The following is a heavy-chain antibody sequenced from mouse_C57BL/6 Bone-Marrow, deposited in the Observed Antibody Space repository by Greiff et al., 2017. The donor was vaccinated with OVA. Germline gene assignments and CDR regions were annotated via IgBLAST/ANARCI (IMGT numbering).Heavy chain of an antibody. J-gene: IGHJ1*03. CDR2: ISNLAYSI. Sequence: EVQVVESGGGLVQPGGSLKLSCAASGFTFSDYGMAWVRQAPRKGPEWVAFISNLAYSIYYADTVTGRFTISRENAKNTLYLEMSSLRSEDTAMYYCARLAFRYFDVWGTGTTVTVSS. CDR3: ARLAFRYFDV. CDR1: GFTFSDYG. V-gene: IGHV5-15*01.